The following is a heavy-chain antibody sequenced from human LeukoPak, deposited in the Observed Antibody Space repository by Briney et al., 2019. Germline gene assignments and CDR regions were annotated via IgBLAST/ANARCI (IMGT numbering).Heavy chain of an antibody. CDR1: GYTFTGYY. CDR2: INPDSGGT. J-gene: IGHJ4*02. D-gene: IGHD3-22*01. V-gene: IGHV1-2*06. Sequence: ASVKVSCKASGYTFTGYYMHWVRQAPGQGLEWMGRINPDSGGTNYAQKFQGRVTMTRDTSISTAYMELSRLRSDDTAVYYCASGYYDSSGYYAWGQGTLVAVSS. CDR3: ASGYYDSSGYYA.